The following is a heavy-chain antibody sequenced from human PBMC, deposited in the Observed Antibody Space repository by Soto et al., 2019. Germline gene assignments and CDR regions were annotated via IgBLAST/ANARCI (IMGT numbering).Heavy chain of an antibody. CDR1: GFTFSSYG. CDR2: ISDDGRNK. CDR3: ARDQRYSSSWYPGNCYYYGMDV. Sequence: QVQLVESGGGVVQPGRSLRLSCAASGFTFSSYGMHWVRQAPGKGLEWVAVISDDGRNKYYADSVKGRFTIFRDNSKNTLYLRRNSLRAEDTAVYYCARDQRYSSSWYPGNCYYYGMDVWGQGTTVTVSS. V-gene: IGHV3-30*03. D-gene: IGHD6-13*01. J-gene: IGHJ6*02.